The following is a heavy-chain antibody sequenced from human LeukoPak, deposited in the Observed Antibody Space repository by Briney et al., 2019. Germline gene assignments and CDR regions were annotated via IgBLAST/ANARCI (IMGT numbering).Heavy chain of an antibody. CDR2: INHSGST. CDR1: GGSFSGYY. Sequence: SETLSLTCAVYGGSFSGYYWSWIRQPPGKGLEWIGEINHSGSTNYNPSLKSRVTISVDTSKNQFSLKLSSVTAADTAVYYCARYYYDSSGYLLFDYWGQGTLVTVSS. CDR3: ARYYYDSSGYLLFDY. J-gene: IGHJ4*02. D-gene: IGHD3-22*01. V-gene: IGHV4-34*01.